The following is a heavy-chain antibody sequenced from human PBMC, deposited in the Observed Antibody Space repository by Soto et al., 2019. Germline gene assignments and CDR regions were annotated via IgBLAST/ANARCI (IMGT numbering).Heavy chain of an antibody. V-gene: IGHV1-69*13. J-gene: IGHJ4*02. CDR2: IIPLFGTA. D-gene: IGHD6-19*01. CDR3: ARPKGSYSSGYYYFDY. CDR1: GGTSSTYA. Sequence: SVKVSCKASGGTSSTYAIYWVRQAPGQGLEWMGAIIPLFGTADYAQKFQGRVTITADESTSTAYMELSSLRSEDTAVYYCARPKGSYSSGYYYFDYWGQGTLVTVSS.